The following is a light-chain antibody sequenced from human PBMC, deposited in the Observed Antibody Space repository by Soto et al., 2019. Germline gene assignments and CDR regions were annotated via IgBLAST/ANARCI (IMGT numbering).Light chain of an antibody. CDR3: QQANSFPST. J-gene: IGKJ5*01. CDR1: QGITTY. V-gene: IGKV1-9*01. CDR2: AAS. Sequence: DIQLTQSPSFLSASVGDRVTITCWASQGITTYLAWYQQKLGKAPKLLIYAASTLQSGVPSRFSGSGSGTDFTLTISSLQPEDFATYYCQQANSFPSTFGQGTRLEIK.